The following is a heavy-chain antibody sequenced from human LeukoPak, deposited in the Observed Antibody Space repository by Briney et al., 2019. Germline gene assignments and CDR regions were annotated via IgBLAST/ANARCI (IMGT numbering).Heavy chain of an antibody. D-gene: IGHD6-19*01. CDR3: TRGKVHSSGSLLDY. CDR2: TYYRSKWYT. V-gene: IGHV6-1*01. CDR1: GDSVSSNNAV. Sequence: SQTLSLTCAISGDSVSSNNAVWYWIRQSPSRGLEWLGRTYYRSKWYTDYAVSVKSRITINPDTSKNQFSLQLNSVTPEDTAVYYCTRGKVHSSGSLLDYWGQGTLVTVSS. J-gene: IGHJ4*02.